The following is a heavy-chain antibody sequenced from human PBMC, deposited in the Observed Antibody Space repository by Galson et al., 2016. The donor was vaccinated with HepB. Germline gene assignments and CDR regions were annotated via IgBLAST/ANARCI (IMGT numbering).Heavy chain of an antibody. CDR2: IYHSGST. J-gene: IGHJ4*02. V-gene: IGHV4-4*02. CDR1: GGSISSHDW. D-gene: IGHD2/OR15-2a*01. CDR3: ARNGFYCLDY. Sequence: DTLSLTCAVSGGSISSHDWWSWVRQPPGKGLEWIGEIYHSGSTNYNPSLKSRVTISVDNFKNQFSLKLTSVTAADTAVYYCARNGFYCLDYWGQGILVTVSS.